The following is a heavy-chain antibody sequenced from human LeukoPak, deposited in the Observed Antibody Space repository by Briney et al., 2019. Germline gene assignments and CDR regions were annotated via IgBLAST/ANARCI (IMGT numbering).Heavy chain of an antibody. CDR3: HITYPVDY. V-gene: IGHV3-30-3*01. Sequence: PGRSLRLSCAASGFTFSSYAMHWVRQAPGKGLEWVAVISYDGSNKYYADSVKGRFTISRDNSKNTLYLQMNSLRAEDTAVYYCHITYPVDYWGQGTLVTVSS. CDR1: GFTFSSYA. CDR2: ISYDGSNK. D-gene: IGHD3-16*01. J-gene: IGHJ4*02.